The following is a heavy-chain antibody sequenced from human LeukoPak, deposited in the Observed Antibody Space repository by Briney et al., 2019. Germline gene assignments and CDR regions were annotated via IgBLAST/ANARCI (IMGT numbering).Heavy chain of an antibody. J-gene: IGHJ4*02. V-gene: IGHV1-46*01. CDR1: GYTFTSYY. CDR3: AFFPRSSFDY. D-gene: IGHD6-6*01. Sequence: ASVKVSCKASGYTFTSYYIHWVRQAPGQGLEWMGIINPSGGSTSYAQKFQGRVTMTRAMSTSTVYMELSSLRSEDTAVYYCAFFPRSSFDYWGQGTLVTVSS. CDR2: INPSGGST.